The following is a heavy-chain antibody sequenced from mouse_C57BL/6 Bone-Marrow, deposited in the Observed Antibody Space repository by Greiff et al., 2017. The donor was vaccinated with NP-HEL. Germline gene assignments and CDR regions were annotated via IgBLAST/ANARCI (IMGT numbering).Heavy chain of an antibody. CDR2: IYPGSGST. V-gene: IGHV1-55*01. CDR3: ARDYYGSSYDY. J-gene: IGHJ2*01. Sequence: LQPGAELVKPGASVKMSCKASGYTFTSYWITWVKQRPGQGLEWIGDIYPGSGSTNYNEKFKSKATLTVDTSSSTAYLQLSSLTSEDSAVYYCARDYYGSSYDYWGQGTTLTVSS. D-gene: IGHD1-1*01. CDR1: GYTFTSYW.